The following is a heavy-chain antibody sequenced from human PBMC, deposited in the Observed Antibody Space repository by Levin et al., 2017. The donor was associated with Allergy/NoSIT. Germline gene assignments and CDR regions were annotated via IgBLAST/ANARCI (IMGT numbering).Heavy chain of an antibody. CDR1: GGSVSSGTYY. D-gene: IGHD5/OR15-5a*01. V-gene: IGHV4-61*01. CDR3: ARNRIIVSGGNDYYYGMDV. Sequence: PSETLSLTCCVSGGSVSSGTYYWSWIRRPPGKGLEWIGYINYRGVTKYNPSLKSRVTISADTSKNEFSLKVTSVTAADTAVYYCARNRIIVSGGNDYYYGMDVWGQGTTVTVSS. J-gene: IGHJ6*02. CDR2: INYRGVT.